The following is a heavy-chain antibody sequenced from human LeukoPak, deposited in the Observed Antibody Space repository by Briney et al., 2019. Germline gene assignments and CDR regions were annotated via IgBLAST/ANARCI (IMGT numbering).Heavy chain of an antibody. J-gene: IGHJ4*02. CDR1: GFTFSSYA. D-gene: IGHD1-26*01. V-gene: IGHV3-23*01. CDR3: AKGASGNSMWYFDY. CDR2: ISGSGGGT. Sequence: GGSLRLSCAASGFTFSSYAMSWVRQAPGKGLEWVSAISGSGGGTYYADSVKGRFSISRDNSKNTLDLQMNSLRAEDTAVYYCAKGASGNSMWYFDYWGQGTLVTASS.